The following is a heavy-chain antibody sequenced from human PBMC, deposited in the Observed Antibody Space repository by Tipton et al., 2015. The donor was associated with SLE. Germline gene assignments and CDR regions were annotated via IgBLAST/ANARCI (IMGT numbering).Heavy chain of an antibody. D-gene: IGHD6-6*01. CDR1: GGSISSYY. Sequence: TLSLTCTVSGGSISSYYWSWIRQPPGNGLEWVGYIYYSGSTNSNPSLKSRVTISVDTSKHQFSLKLSSVTGADTAVCYCSRVLYSSSLFDYWGQRSLVTVSS. V-gene: IGHV4-59*01. CDR2: IYYSGST. J-gene: IGHJ4*02. CDR3: SRVLYSSSLFDY.